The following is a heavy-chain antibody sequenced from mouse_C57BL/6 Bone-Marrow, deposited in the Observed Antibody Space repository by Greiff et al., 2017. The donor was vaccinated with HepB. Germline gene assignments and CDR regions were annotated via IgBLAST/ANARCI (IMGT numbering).Heavy chain of an antibody. Sequence: EVKLLQSGGGLVQPGGSLKLSCAASGFDFSRYWMSWVRRAPGKGLDWIGEINPDSSTINYAPSLKDNFIISRDNAKNTLYLQMSKVRSEDTALYYCARPVTTVVAPYAMDYWGQGTSVTVSS. V-gene: IGHV4-1*01. CDR1: GFDFSRYW. J-gene: IGHJ4*01. CDR2: INPDSSTI. D-gene: IGHD1-1*01. CDR3: ARPVTTVVAPYAMDY.